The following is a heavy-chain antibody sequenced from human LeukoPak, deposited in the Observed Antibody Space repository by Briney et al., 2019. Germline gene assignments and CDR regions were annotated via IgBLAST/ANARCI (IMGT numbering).Heavy chain of an antibody. CDR1: GFIFNNYG. Sequence: GRSLRLSCAASGFIFNNYGMHWVRQAPGKGLEWVAVISYDGSNKNYADSVKGRFTISRDSSKNTVYLQMNSLRVEDTAVYYCAKDWAPYCSGDCYFNYWGQGTLVTVSS. CDR3: AKDWAPYCSGDCYFNY. CDR2: ISYDGSNK. J-gene: IGHJ4*02. D-gene: IGHD2-21*02. V-gene: IGHV3-30*18.